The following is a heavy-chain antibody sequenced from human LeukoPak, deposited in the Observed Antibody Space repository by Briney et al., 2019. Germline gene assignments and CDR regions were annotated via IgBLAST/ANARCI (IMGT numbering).Heavy chain of an antibody. CDR2: IKQDGSEK. V-gene: IGHV3-7*03. CDR1: GFTFNSYR. J-gene: IGHJ4*02. Sequence: GGSLRLSCAASGFTFNSYRMSWVRQAPGKGLEWVANIKQDGSEKYYVDSVKGRFTISRDNAKNSLYLQMNSLRAEDTAVYYCARDLYDILTGYHFDYWGQGTLVTVSS. D-gene: IGHD3-9*01. CDR3: ARDLYDILTGYHFDY.